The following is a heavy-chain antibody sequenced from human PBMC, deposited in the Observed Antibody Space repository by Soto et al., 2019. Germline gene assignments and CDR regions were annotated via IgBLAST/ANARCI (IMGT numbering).Heavy chain of an antibody. CDR3: AKERYGSGSYYYYYGMDV. CDR2: ISWNSGSI. Sequence: EVQLVESGGGLVQPGRSLRLSCAASGFTFDDCAMHWVRQAPGKGLEWVSGISWNSGSISYADSVKGRFTISRDNAKNSLYLQRNSLRDEDTALYYCAKERYGSGSYYYYYGMDVWGQGTKVTVSS. J-gene: IGHJ6*02. CDR1: GFTFDDCA. D-gene: IGHD3-10*01. V-gene: IGHV3-9*01.